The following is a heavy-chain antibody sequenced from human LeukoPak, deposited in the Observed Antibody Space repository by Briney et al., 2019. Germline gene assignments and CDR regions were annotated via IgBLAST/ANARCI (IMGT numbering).Heavy chain of an antibody. D-gene: IGHD6-19*01. CDR3: ARNWVADSFDF. CDR2: IFYRGST. J-gene: IGHJ3*01. V-gene: IGHV4-39*01. Sequence: SDTQSLTCTVSGGSISNSTYYWGWVRQPPGKGLEWIGSIFYRGSTYYTPSLKSRVTISVDTSKNQFSLKLSSVTAADTAMYFCARNWVADSFDFWGQGTMVTVSS. CDR1: GGSISNSTYY.